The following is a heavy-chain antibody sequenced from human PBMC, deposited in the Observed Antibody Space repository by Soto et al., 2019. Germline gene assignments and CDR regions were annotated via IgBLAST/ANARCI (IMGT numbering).Heavy chain of an antibody. Sequence: ASVKVSCKASGYTFTNYAISWVRQAPGQGLEWMGGIIPIFGTADYAQKFQGRVTITADESTSTAYMELSSLRSEDTAVYYCATHEIGHCISTSCYKGGYYYGMDVWGQGTTVTVSS. V-gene: IGHV1-69*13. CDR3: ATHEIGHCISTSCYKGGYYYGMDV. CDR2: IIPIFGTA. D-gene: IGHD2-2*02. J-gene: IGHJ6*02. CDR1: GYTFTNYA.